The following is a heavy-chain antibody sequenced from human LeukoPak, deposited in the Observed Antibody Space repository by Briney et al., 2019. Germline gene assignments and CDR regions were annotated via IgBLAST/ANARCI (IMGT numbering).Heavy chain of an antibody. Sequence: SETLSLTCTVSGDSLSSYYWGWIQQPPGKGLEWIGYIYYSGSTNYNPSLKSRVTISVNTSKNQFSLKLSSVTAADTALYYCARSRCYFDYWGQGTLVTVSS. CDR1: GDSLSSYY. CDR2: IYYSGST. CDR3: ARSRCYFDY. J-gene: IGHJ4*02. D-gene: IGHD6-13*01. V-gene: IGHV4-59*01.